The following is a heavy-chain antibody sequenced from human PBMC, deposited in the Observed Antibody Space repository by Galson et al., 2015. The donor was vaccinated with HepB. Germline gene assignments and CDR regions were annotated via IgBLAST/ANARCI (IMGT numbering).Heavy chain of an antibody. CDR2: INHSGST. Sequence: SETLSLTCAVYGGSFSGYYCSWIRQPPGKGLEWIGEINHSGSTNYNPSLKSRVTISVDTSKNQFSLKLSSVTAADTAVYYCARGRILVWWLGSGSFDYWGQGTLVTVSS. CDR3: ARGRILVWWLGSGSFDY. J-gene: IGHJ4*02. D-gene: IGHD2-21*01. V-gene: IGHV4-34*01. CDR1: GGSFSGYY.